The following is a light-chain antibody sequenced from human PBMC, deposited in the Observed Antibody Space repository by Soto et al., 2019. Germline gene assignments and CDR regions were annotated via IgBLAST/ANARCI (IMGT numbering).Light chain of an antibody. CDR3: QQRSNWPLT. V-gene: IGKV3-11*01. CDR1: QSISSY. Sequence: PGERATLSCRASQSISSYLAWYQQKPGQAPRLLIYDASNRATGIPARFSGSGSGTDFTLTISSLESEDFAVYYCQQRSNWPLTFGGGTKVDIK. J-gene: IGKJ4*01. CDR2: DAS.